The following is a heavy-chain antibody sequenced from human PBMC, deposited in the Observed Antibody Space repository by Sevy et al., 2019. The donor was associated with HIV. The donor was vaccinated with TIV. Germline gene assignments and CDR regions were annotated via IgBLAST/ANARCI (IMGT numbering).Heavy chain of an antibody. V-gene: IGHV3-33*01. CDR3: ARDNEVPFDY. CDR1: GFTFSSYG. Sequence: GGSLRLSCAASGFTFSSYGMHWVRQAPGKGLEWMAVIWYDGSNKYYADSVKGRFTISRDNSKNTLYLQMNSLRAEDTAVYYCARDNEVPFDYWGQGTLVTVSS. J-gene: IGHJ4*02. D-gene: IGHD2-8*01. CDR2: IWYDGSNK.